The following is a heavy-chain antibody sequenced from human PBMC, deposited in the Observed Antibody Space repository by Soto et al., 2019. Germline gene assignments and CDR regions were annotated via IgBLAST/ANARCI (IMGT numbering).Heavy chain of an antibody. CDR2: IYPGDSDT. V-gene: IGHV5-51*01. D-gene: IGHD2-15*01. CDR1: GYSFTSYW. J-gene: IGHJ3*02. CDR3: ARRCCSGSNCYSGAFDI. Sequence: PGESLKISCKGSGYSFTSYWIGWVRQMPGKGLEWMGIIYPGDSDTRYSPSFRGQVTISADKSISTAYLQWSSLKASDTAIYYCARRCCSGSNCYSGAFDIWGQGTVVTVSS.